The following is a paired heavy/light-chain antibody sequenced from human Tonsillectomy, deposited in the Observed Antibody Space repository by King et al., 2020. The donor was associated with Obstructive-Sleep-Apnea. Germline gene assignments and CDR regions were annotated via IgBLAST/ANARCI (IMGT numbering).Light chain of an antibody. CDR3: SSSTSSSTPNWV. J-gene: IGLJ3*02. V-gene: IGLV2-14*01. CDR1: SSDVGGYNY. CDR2: DVN. Sequence: QSALTQPASVSGSPGQSITISCTGTSSDVGGYNYVSWYQQHPGKAPKLMIYDVNNRPSGISNRFSGSKSGNTASLTISGLQAEDEAEYYCSSSTSSSTPNWVFGGGTKLTVL.
Heavy chain of an antibody. D-gene: IGHD1-26*01. CDR3: AKGELVGATRTYYFDY. Sequence: QVQLVESGGGVVQPGRSLRLSCAASGLTFSAYDMRWVRQAPGKGLEWVAVISYDGSNKYYADSVKGRFTISRDNSKNTLYLQINSLRAEDTAVYYCAKGELVGATRTYYFDYWGQGTLVTVSS. J-gene: IGHJ4*02. V-gene: IGHV3-30*18. CDR1: GLTFSAYD. CDR2: ISYDGSNK.